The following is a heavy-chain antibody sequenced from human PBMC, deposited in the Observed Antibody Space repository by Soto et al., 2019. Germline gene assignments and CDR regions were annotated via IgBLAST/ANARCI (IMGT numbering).Heavy chain of an antibody. CDR2: ISWNSGII. J-gene: IGHJ4*02. V-gene: IGHV3-9*01. CDR1: GFTFDDYA. D-gene: IGHD2-2*01. Sequence: EVQLVESGGGLVQPGRSLRLSCAASGFTFDDYAMHWVRQAPGKGLEWVSGISWNSGIIGYADSVKGRFTISRDNAKNSLHLQMNSLRAEDTAFYYCAKGFSRYFDYWGQGALVAVSS. CDR3: AKGFSRYFDY.